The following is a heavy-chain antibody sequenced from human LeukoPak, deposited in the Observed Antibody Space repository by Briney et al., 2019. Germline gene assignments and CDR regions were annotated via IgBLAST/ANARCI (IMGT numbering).Heavy chain of an antibody. Sequence: PGGSLRLSCAASGIIFSNYAMHWVRQGPGKGLECISTINSDGGSTYYANSVKGRFTISRDNSKNTLYLQMGSLRAEDMAVYYCARGRQGAKTRYFDLWGRGTRVTVSS. CDR2: INSDGGST. J-gene: IGHJ2*01. CDR3: ARGRQGAKTRYFDL. CDR1: GIIFSNYA. V-gene: IGHV3-64*01. D-gene: IGHD1-26*01.